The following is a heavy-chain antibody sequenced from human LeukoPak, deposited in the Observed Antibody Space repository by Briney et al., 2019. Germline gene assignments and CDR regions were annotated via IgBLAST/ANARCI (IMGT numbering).Heavy chain of an antibody. CDR3: ARRLIYCSSTSCYSLDP. Sequence: PNSGNTGYAQKFQGRVTMTRNTSISTAYMELSSLRSEDTAVYYCARRLIYCSSTSCYSLDPWGQGTLVTVSS. D-gene: IGHD2-2*01. CDR2: PNSGNT. J-gene: IGHJ5*02. V-gene: IGHV1-8*01.